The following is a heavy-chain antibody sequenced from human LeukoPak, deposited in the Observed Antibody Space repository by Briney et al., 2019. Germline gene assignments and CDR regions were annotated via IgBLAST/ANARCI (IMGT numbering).Heavy chain of an antibody. J-gene: IGHJ6*02. CDR2: INPNSGGT. Sequence: VSVKVSCKASGYTFTGYYMHWVRQAPGQGLEWMGWINPNSGGTNYAQKFQGRVTMTRDTSISTAYMELSRLRSDDTAVYYCARARSSLMITFGGVIGMDVWGQGTTVTVSS. CDR1: GYTFTGYY. D-gene: IGHD3-16*01. V-gene: IGHV1-2*02. CDR3: ARARSSLMITFGGVIGMDV.